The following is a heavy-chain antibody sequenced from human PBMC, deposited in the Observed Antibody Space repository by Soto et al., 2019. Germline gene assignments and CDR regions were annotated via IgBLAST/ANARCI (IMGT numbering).Heavy chain of an antibody. CDR3: ARQGTLRHWFDP. J-gene: IGHJ5*02. D-gene: IGHD3-10*01. CDR2: IYYSGST. CDR1: GGSISSSSYY. V-gene: IGHV4-39*01. Sequence: PSETLSLTCTVSGGSISSSSYYWGWIRQPPGRGLEWIGSIYYSGSTYYNPSLKSRVTISVDTSKNQFSLKLSSVTAADTAVYYCARQGTLRHWFDPWGQGTLVTVSS.